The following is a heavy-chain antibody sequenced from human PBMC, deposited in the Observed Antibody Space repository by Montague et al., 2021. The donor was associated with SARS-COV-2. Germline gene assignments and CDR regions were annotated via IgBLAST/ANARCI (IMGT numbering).Heavy chain of an antibody. Sequence: SRRLSCAASGFSFSNYAMSWVRQAPGKGLDWVSSITGSGHTTYYADSVKGRFTISRDNSKNTLYLQMSSLRAEDTALYYCAKEKTGTTPHDYWGQGTLVTVSS. CDR3: AKEKTGTTPHDY. CDR1: GFSFSNYA. D-gene: IGHD1-7*01. V-gene: IGHV3-23*01. CDR2: ITGSGHTT. J-gene: IGHJ4*02.